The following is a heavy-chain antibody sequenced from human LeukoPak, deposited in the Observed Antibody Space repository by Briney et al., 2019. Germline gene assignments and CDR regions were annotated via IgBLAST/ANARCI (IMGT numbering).Heavy chain of an antibody. V-gene: IGHV4-39*01. Sequence: SETLSLTCTASGGSISSSSYYWGWIRQPPGKGLEWIGSIYYSGSTYYNPSLKSRVTISVDTSKNQFSLKLSSVTAADTAVYYCARRQFDRYCSGGSCLAGFDYWGQGTLVTVSS. CDR3: ARRQFDRYCSGGSCLAGFDY. CDR2: IYYSGST. D-gene: IGHD2-15*01. CDR1: GGSISSSSYY. J-gene: IGHJ4*02.